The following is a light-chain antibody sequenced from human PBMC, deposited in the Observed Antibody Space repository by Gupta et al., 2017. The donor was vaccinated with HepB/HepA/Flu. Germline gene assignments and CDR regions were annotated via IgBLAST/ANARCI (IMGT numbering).Light chain of an antibody. CDR2: QVS. V-gene: IGKV2-30*01. J-gene: IGKJ2*01. CDR3: MQHLQWPHT. CDR1: QSLAYSDKITF. Sequence: DVVMTQSPLSLSVIRGQPASISCRSSQSLAYSDKITFLNWFQQRPGQSPRRLIYQVSKRDSGVPDRSSGSGSGTDFTLKISRVEAEDVGVYYCMQHLQWPHTFGQGTKLEIK.